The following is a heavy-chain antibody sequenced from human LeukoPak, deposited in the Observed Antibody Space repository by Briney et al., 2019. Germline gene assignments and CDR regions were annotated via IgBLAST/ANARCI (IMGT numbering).Heavy chain of an antibody. Sequence: GGSLRPSCAVSGFTFSIYAMSWVPQAPGKGLEWVSAISGSGGSTYYADSVKARFTISRDNSKNTLNLQMNSLRAEHAAVYYFAKRKDYGTSFDYWGQGTLVPVSS. V-gene: IGHV3-23*01. D-gene: IGHD4-17*01. CDR2: ISGSGGST. CDR1: GFTFSIYA. CDR3: AKRKDYGTSFDY. J-gene: IGHJ4*01.